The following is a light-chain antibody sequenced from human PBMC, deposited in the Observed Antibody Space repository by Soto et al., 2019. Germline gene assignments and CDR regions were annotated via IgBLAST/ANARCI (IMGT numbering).Light chain of an antibody. CDR1: SGHSSYA. CDR3: QTWGTGIHVV. J-gene: IGLJ2*01. CDR2: LDSDGSH. Sequence: QPVLTQSPSASASLGASVKLTCTLSSGHSSYAIAWHQQQPEKGPQHLMKLDSDGSHTKGDAIPDRFSGSSSGAERYLTISRLQSEDEAYYYCQTWGTGIHVVFGGGTKLTVL. V-gene: IGLV4-69*01.